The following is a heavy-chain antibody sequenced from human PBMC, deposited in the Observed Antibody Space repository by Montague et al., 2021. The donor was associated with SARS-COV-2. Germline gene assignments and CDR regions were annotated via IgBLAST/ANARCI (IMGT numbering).Heavy chain of an antibody. CDR2: ISHSENT. V-gene: IGHV4-39*07. D-gene: IGHD3-10*01. CDR1: GRSIISTSSY. J-gene: IGHJ4*02. Sequence: SETLSLTCTVSGRSIISTSSYWGWIRQPPGGGLEWIGSISHSENTFYNPSLKSPVTISVDTSKNQFSLKMISVTAADTAVYYCVRVSWYYYGSGGFDYWGQGTLVTVSA. CDR3: VRVSWYYYGSGGFDY.